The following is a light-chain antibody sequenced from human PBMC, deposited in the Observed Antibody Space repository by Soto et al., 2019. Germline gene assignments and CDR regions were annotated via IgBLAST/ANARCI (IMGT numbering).Light chain of an antibody. CDR3: QQYNNWPPSIT. V-gene: IGKV3-15*01. Sequence: EIVMTQSPATLSVSPGERATLSCRASQSVNSNLAWYQQRPGQAPRLLIYDASTRATGIPAKFSGSGSGTEFTLTISSLQPEDFVVYYCQQYNNWPPSITFGQGTRLEIK. J-gene: IGKJ5*01. CDR1: QSVNSN. CDR2: DAS.